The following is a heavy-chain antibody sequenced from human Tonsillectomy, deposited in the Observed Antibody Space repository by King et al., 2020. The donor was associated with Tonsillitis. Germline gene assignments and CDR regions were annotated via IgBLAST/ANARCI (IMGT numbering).Heavy chain of an antibody. Sequence: HVQLQQWGAGLLKPSETLSLTCASYGGSFSAYYWSWIRQPPGKGLEGIGEINHSGSTNYNPSLKSRVTISVDTSKNQFSLKLSSVTAADTAVYYCAIVVPAAIGGGWFDPWGQGTLVTVSS. CDR2: INHSGST. D-gene: IGHD2-2*02. CDR1: GGSFSAYY. V-gene: IGHV4-34*01. CDR3: AIVVPAAIGGGWFDP. J-gene: IGHJ5*02.